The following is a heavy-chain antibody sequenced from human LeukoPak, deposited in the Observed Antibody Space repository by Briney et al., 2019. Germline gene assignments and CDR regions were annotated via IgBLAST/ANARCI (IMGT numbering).Heavy chain of an antibody. CDR1: GFKFDDYG. J-gene: IGHJ4*02. CDR3: ARTRYSSGNYFDC. CDR2: INWNGNTA. Sequence: PGRSLRLSCVATGFKFDDYGMSWVRQTPGRGLEWVSTINWNGNTAGYADSVKGRFSIARDNAKDSLYLQMNSLRADDTAFYFCARTRYSSGNYFDCWGQGTLVTVSP. V-gene: IGHV3-20*04. D-gene: IGHD2-15*01.